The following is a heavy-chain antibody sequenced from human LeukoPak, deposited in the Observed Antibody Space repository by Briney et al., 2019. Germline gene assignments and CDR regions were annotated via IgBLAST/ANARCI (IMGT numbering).Heavy chain of an antibody. V-gene: IGHV3-48*03. J-gene: IGHJ4*02. CDR3: GRYLNY. CDR1: GFTFSGHE. Sequence: GGALRLSCAASGFTFSGHEMNWVRQAPGGGLGWMSHITTRGSKTYYAGSVKGRFTISRDNAKSSLYLQINSLRAEDTAVYYCGRYLNYWGQGTLVTVSS. D-gene: IGHD3-10*01. CDR2: ITTRGSKT.